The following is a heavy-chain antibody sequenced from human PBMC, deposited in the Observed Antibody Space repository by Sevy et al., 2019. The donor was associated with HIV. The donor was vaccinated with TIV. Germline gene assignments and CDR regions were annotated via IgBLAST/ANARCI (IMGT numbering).Heavy chain of an antibody. J-gene: IGHJ4*02. Sequence: SETLSLTCTVSGGSISSYYWSWIRQPPGKGLEWIGYIYYSGSTNYNPSLKSRVTISVDTSKNQFSLKLSSVTAADTAVYYCARSMAQGAAFDYWGQGTLVTVSS. V-gene: IGHV4-59*01. D-gene: IGHD3-10*01. CDR1: GGSISSYY. CDR2: IYYSGST. CDR3: ARSMAQGAAFDY.